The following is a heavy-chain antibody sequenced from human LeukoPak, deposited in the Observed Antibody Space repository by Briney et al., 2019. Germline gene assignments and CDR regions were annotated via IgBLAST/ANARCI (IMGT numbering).Heavy chain of an antibody. CDR2: ISGSGGST. V-gene: IGHV3-23*01. CDR3: ANSRKYYDSSGYYYGGFDY. Sequence: ERSLRLSCAASGFTFSTYAMSWVRQAPGKGLEWVSAISGSGGSTYYADSVKGRFTISRDNSKNTLYLQMNSLRAEDTAVYYCANSRKYYDSSGYYYGGFDYWGQGTLVTVSS. D-gene: IGHD3-22*01. J-gene: IGHJ4*02. CDR1: GFTFSTYA.